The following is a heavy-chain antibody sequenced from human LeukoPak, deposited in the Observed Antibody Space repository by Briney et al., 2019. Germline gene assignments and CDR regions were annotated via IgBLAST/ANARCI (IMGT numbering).Heavy chain of an antibody. J-gene: IGHJ4*02. CDR2: ISGSGGST. D-gene: IGHD6-19*01. CDR3: AKTIQWPYYFDY. V-gene: IGHV3-23*01. Sequence: PGGSLRLTCAASGFTFSKYTMSWARQVPEKGLEWVSGISGSGGSTYYADSVKGRFTISRDNSKNTLYLQMNSLRAEDTAVYYCAKTIQWPYYFDYWGQGTLVTVSS. CDR1: GFTFSKYT.